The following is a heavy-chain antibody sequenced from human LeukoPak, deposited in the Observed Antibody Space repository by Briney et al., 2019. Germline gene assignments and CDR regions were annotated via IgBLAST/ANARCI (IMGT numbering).Heavy chain of an antibody. CDR2: ISAYNGNT. J-gene: IGHJ3*02. V-gene: IGHV1-18*01. Sequence: ASVKVSCKASGYTFTSYGISWVRQAPGQGLEWMGWISAYNGNTNYAQKLQGRVTMTTDTSTGTAYMELRSLRSDDTAVYYCARDYDSSGYGFDAFDIWGQGTMVTVSS. CDR1: GYTFTSYG. D-gene: IGHD3-22*01. CDR3: ARDYDSSGYGFDAFDI.